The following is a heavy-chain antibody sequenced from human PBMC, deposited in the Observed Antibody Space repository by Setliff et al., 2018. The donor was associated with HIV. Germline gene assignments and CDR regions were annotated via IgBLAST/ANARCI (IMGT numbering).Heavy chain of an antibody. V-gene: IGHV3-21*01. J-gene: IGHJ3*02. CDR2: IDTTSLYI. Sequence: LSLTCAASGFTFSNYVINWVRQAPGKGLEWVSSIDTTSLYINYAASVKGRFTISRDNAQSSLYLQMNSLRAEDTAVYYCASAQSKLRYFDWLFGYDAFDIWGQGTMVTVSS. CDR3: ASAQSKLRYFDWLFGYDAFDI. D-gene: IGHD3-9*01. CDR1: GFTFSNYV.